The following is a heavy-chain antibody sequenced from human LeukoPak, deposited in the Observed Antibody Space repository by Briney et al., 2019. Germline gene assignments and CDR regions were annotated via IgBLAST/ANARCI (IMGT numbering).Heavy chain of an antibody. J-gene: IGHJ4*02. CDR1: GYTFSHYA. CDR2: INTDTGNP. CDR3: ARDSRGAGTGLDR. V-gene: IGHV7-4-1*02. D-gene: IGHD3-9*01. Sequence: GASVKVSCKASGYTFSHYAMNWVRQAPGQGPQWMGWINTDTGNPTYAHDFIGRYVFSLDGSVSTAYLEISSLKSEDTAVYYCARDSRGAGTGLDRWGQGTLVTVSS.